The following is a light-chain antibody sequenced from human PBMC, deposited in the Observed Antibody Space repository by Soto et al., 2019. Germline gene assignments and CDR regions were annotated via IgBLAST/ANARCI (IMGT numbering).Light chain of an antibody. J-gene: IGKJ3*01. CDR3: HQYGTAPLT. V-gene: IGKV3-20*01. CDR1: QSVSSNY. CDR2: GAS. Sequence: EIVLTQSPGTLSLSPGERATLSCRASQSVSSNYLAWYQQKGGQAPRLLIYGASTRATGTPARFSGSGSGTDFTLTISRLEPEDFSVYYCHQYGTAPLTFGPGTKVDIK.